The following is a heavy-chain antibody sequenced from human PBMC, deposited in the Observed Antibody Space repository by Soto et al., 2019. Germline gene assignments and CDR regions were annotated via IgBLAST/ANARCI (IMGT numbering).Heavy chain of an antibody. V-gene: IGHV3-30-3*01. CDR3: ARLVGADEAFDI. Sequence: QVQLVESGGGVVQPGRSLRLSCAASGFTFSSYAMHWVRQAPGKGLEWVAVISYDGSNKYYADSVKGRFTISRDNSKNTLYLQMNSLRAEEKAVYYCARLVGADEAFDIWGQGQIVTVSS. CDR2: ISYDGSNK. D-gene: IGHD1-26*01. CDR1: GFTFSSYA. J-gene: IGHJ3*02.